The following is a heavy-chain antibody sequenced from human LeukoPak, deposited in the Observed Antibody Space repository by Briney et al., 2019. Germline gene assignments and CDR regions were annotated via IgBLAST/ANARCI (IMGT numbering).Heavy chain of an antibody. CDR3: ANGGYTSSWYVVDY. D-gene: IGHD6-13*01. Sequence: PGGSLRLSCAASGFTFSSYGMHWVRRAPGKGLEWVAVISYDGSNKYYADSVKGRFTISRDNSKNTLYLQMSSLRPEDTAVYYCANGGYTSSWYVVDYWGQGTLVTVSS. CDR2: ISYDGSNK. J-gene: IGHJ4*02. CDR1: GFTFSSYG. V-gene: IGHV3-30*18.